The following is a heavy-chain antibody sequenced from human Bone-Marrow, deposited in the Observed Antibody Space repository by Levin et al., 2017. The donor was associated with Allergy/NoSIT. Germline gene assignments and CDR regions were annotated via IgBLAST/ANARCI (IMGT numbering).Heavy chain of an antibody. J-gene: IGHJ2*01. CDR1: GGSISSYY. V-gene: IGHV4-59*01. D-gene: IGHD6-19*01. CDR2: TDYSGNT. CDR3: ARYMKVAGTNWYFDL. Sequence: SETLSLTCTVSGGSISSYYWSWIRQPPGKGLEWIGYTDYSGNTNYSPSLKSPVTISVDTSKNQLTLKLTSVTAADTAVYYCARYMKVAGTNWYFDLWGRGTLVTVSS.